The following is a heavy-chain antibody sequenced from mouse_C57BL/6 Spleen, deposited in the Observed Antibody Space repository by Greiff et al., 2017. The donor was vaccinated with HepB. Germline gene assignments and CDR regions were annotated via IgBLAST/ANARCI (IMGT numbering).Heavy chain of an antibody. CDR1: GFTFSSYA. V-gene: IGHV5-9-1*02. CDR3: TRVGYYYAMDY. Sequence: DVMLVESGEGLVKPGGSLKLSCAASGFTFSSYAMSWVRQTPEKRLEWVAYISSGGDYIYYADTVKGRFTISRDNARKTLYLQMSSLKSEDTAMFYCTRVGYYYAMDYWGQGTSVTVAS. J-gene: IGHJ4*01. CDR2: ISSGGDYI.